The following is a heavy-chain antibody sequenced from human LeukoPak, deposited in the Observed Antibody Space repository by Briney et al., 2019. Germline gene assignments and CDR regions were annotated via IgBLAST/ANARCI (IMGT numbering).Heavy chain of an antibody. CDR1: GGSISSYY. D-gene: IGHD3-10*01. CDR3: ARGKYIDSGRHNVLDSGSYNVFDY. V-gene: IGHV4-59*12. J-gene: IGHJ4*02. Sequence: SETLSLTCTVSGGSISSYYWSWIRQPPGKGLEWIGYIYYSGSTNYNPSLKSRGTMSVDTTENQLSLKLSSVTAADTAVYYCARGKYIDSGRHNVLDSGSYNVFDYWGQGTLVTVSS. CDR2: IYYSGST.